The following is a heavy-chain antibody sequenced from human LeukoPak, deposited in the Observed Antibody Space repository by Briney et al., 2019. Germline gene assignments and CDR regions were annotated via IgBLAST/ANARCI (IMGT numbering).Heavy chain of an antibody. CDR1: GDSISTGGYY. CDR3: AREGGFYRPLDY. CDR2: IYYSGST. D-gene: IGHD3-3*01. V-gene: IGHV4-31*03. Sequence: PSQTLSLTCTVSGDSISTGGYYWAWIRQHRERGLDWIGYIYYSGSTHYNPSLQSRVTISVDTSKNQFSLNLNSVTAADTAVYYCAREGGFYRPLDYSGQGTLVTVSS. J-gene: IGHJ4*02.